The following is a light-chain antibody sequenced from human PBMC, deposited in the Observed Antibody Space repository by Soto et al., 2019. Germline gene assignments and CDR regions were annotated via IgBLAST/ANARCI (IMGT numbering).Light chain of an antibody. CDR1: QSISSY. Sequence: DIQMTQSPSSLPASVGDRVTITCRASQSISSYLNWYQQKPGKAPKLLIYAASSLQSGVPSRFSGSGSGTGFTLTISSLQPEDFATYYCQQSYSTPRTFGQGTKVDIK. CDR2: AAS. CDR3: QQSYSTPRT. V-gene: IGKV1-39*01. J-gene: IGKJ1*01.